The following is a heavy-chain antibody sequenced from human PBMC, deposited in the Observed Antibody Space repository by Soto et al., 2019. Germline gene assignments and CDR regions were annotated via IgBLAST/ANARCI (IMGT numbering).Heavy chain of an antibody. CDR3: AKDPPAGSIVVVPAAIDY. J-gene: IGHJ4*02. D-gene: IGHD2-2*01. V-gene: IGHV3-30*18. CDR2: ISYDGSNK. CDR1: GFTFSSYD. Sequence: GGSLRLSCAASGFTFSSYDMHWVRQAPGKGLEWVAVISYDGSNKYYADSVKGRFTISRDNSKNTLYLQMNSLRAEDTAVYYCAKDPPAGSIVVVPAAIDYWGQGTLVTVSS.